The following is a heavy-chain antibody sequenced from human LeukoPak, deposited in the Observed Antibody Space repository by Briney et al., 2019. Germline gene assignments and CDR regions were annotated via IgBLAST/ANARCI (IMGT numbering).Heavy chain of an antibody. D-gene: IGHD3-22*01. CDR3: ARGRYYYDSSGYYYRFDY. CDR1: GGSVSSSSYY. V-gene: IGHV4-39*07. J-gene: IGHJ4*02. CDR2: IYDSGST. Sequence: SETLSLTCTVSGGSVSSSSYYWGWIRQPPGKGLAWIGSIYDSGSTYYNPSLKSRVTISVDTSKNQFSLKLSSVTAADTAVYYCARGRYYYDSSGYYYRFDYWGQGTLVTVSS.